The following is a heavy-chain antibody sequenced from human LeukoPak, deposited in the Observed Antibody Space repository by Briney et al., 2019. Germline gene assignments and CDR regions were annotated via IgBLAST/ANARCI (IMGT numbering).Heavy chain of an antibody. D-gene: IGHD1-26*01. CDR2: IYSGGST. Sequence: GGSLRLSCAASGFTVRSNYMSWVRQAPGKGLEWVSVIYSGGSTYYADSVKGRFTISRDNSKNTLYLQMNSLRAEDTAVYYCARGFQVGATSIDYWGQGTLVTVSS. J-gene: IGHJ4*02. CDR3: ARGFQVGATSIDY. V-gene: IGHV3-53*01. CDR1: GFTVRSNY.